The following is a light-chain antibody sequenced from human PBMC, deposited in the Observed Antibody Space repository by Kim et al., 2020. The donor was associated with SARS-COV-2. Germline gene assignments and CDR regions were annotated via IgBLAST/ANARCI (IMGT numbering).Light chain of an antibody. J-gene: IGKJ2*01. CDR2: GAS. Sequence: SPGERATLSCMASQSVRNYYFTWYQHKPGQAPRLLIYGASSSATGIPDRFSGSGSGTDFTLSISTFEPEDSAVYYCQQYSSSPPYTFGQVTQVEIK. CDR3: QQYSSSPPYT. V-gene: IGKV3-20*01. CDR1: QSVRNYY.